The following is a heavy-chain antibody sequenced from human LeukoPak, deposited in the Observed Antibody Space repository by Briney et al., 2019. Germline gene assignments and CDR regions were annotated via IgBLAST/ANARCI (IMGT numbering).Heavy chain of an antibody. V-gene: IGHV4-34*01. J-gene: IGHJ2*01. CDR1: GGSFSGYY. D-gene: IGHD1/OR15-1a*01. CDR3: ARGLGGTPTGL. Sequence: PSETLSLTCAVYGGSFSGYYWSWIRQPPGKGLEWTGEINYSGSTNYNPSLKSRVPISVDTSKNQFSLKLSSVTAADTAVYYCARGLGGTPTGLWGRGTLVTVSS. CDR2: INYSGST.